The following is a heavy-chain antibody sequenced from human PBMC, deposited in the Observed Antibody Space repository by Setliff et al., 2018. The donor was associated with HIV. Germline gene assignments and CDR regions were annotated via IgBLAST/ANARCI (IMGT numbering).Heavy chain of an antibody. CDR3: ARVPVSNYYYDMDV. CDR2: ISASSVNT. V-gene: IGHV1-18*01. CDR1: GYTFINYH. Sequence: ASVKVSCKASGYTFINYHIIWVRQAPGQGLEWVGSISASSVNTNYTQGRVTMTTDISTNTAYMELRSLRSADSAVYYCARVPVSNYYYDMDVWGKGTTVTVSS. J-gene: IGHJ6*03.